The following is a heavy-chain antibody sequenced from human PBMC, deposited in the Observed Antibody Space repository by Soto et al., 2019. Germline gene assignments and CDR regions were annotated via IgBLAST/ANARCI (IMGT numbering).Heavy chain of an antibody. J-gene: IGHJ4*02. Sequence: QVQLVQSGAEVKKPGASVKVSCKASGYTFTSYDINWVRQATGQGLEWMGWMNPNSGNTGYAQKSGGGATITRNTPKTTANMGGSSRRSEDPAVYYCGGDSSGGDYGGRGPLVPVS. V-gene: IGHV1-8*01. D-gene: IGHD6-25*01. CDR3: GGDSSGGDY. CDR1: GYTFTSYD. CDR2: MNPNSGNT.